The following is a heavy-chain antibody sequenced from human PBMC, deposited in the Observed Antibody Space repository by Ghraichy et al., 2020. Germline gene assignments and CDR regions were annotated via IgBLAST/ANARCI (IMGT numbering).Heavy chain of an antibody. CDR3: AKAGAGSYYYRNWFDP. CDR1: GFTFSSYA. CDR2: ISGSGGST. Sequence: GGSLRLSCAASGFTFSSYAMSWVRQAPGKGLEWVSAISGSGGSTYYADSVKGRFTISRDNSKNTLYLQMNSLRAEDTAVYYCAKAGAGSYYYRNWFDPWGQGTLVTVSS. J-gene: IGHJ5*02. D-gene: IGHD3-10*01. V-gene: IGHV3-23*01.